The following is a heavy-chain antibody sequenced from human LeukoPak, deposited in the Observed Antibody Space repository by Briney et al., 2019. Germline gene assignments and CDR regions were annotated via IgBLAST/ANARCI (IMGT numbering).Heavy chain of an antibody. CDR2: ISGSSSST. CDR1: GFTFSTYA. Sequence: PGGSLRLSCAASGFTFSTYAMNWVRQAPGKGLEWGSAISGSSSSTYYEDSVKGRFTISRDNSKNPLYLQMNSLRPEDTAVYYCAKVRMITMIAYDAFDIWGQGTMVTVSS. CDR3: AKVRMITMIAYDAFDI. D-gene: IGHD3-22*01. V-gene: IGHV3-23*01. J-gene: IGHJ3*02.